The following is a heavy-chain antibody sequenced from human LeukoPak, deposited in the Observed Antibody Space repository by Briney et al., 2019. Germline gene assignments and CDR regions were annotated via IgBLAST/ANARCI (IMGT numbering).Heavy chain of an antibody. CDR3: AKREGYSIFDY. D-gene: IGHD5-24*01. CDR2: IKSKVEGETI. J-gene: IGHJ4*02. CDR1: GFTFSNAW. Sequence: GGSLRLSCVGYGFTFSNAWMNWVRQTPGKGLECVARIKSKVEGETIDYAAPVKGRFTISRDDSKNTVYLQMNNLRAEDTAVYYCAKREGYSIFDYWGQGTLVTVSS. V-gene: IGHV3-15*07.